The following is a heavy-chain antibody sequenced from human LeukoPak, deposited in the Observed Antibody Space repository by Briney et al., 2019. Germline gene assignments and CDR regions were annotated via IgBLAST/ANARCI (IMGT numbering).Heavy chain of an antibody. J-gene: IGHJ4*02. V-gene: IGHV3-23*01. D-gene: IGHD3-22*01. CDR1: GFTFSSYG. CDR3: AKDYYDSYYFGS. CDR2: ISGGGYTT. Sequence: PGGSLRLSCAASGFTFSSYGMTWVRQAPGKGLEWVSSISGGGYTTYYADSVKGRFIISRDNSKNTLYLQMNSLRAEDTAVYYCAKDYYDSYYFGSWGQGTLVTVSS.